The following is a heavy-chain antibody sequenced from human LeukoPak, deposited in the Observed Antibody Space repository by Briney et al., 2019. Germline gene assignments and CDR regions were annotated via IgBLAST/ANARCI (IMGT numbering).Heavy chain of an antibody. CDR3: ARDRNYISDFDY. D-gene: IGHD1-7*01. V-gene: IGHV3-48*04. CDR1: GFTFSSYS. CDR2: ISSSGTTI. J-gene: IGHJ4*02. Sequence: GGSLRLSCAASGFTFSSYSMNWVRQAPGKGLEWVSYISSSGTTIYYADSVKGRFTISRDNAKTSLYLQMNSLRAEDTAIYYCARDRNYISDFDYWGQGTLVTVSS.